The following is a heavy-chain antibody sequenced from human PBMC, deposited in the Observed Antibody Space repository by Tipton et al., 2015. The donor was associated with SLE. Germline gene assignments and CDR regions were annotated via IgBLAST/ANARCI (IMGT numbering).Heavy chain of an antibody. CDR1: GGSISSGGYY. Sequence: TLSLTCTVSGGSISSGGYYWSWIRQPAGKGLEWIGRIYTSGSTNYNPSLKSRVTISVDTSKNQFSLKLSSVTAADTAVYYCAGAWQGYCSGGTCYVLDYWGQGTLVTVSS. CDR2: IYTSGST. V-gene: IGHV4-61*02. CDR3: AGAWQGYCSGGTCYVLDY. J-gene: IGHJ4*02. D-gene: IGHD2-15*01.